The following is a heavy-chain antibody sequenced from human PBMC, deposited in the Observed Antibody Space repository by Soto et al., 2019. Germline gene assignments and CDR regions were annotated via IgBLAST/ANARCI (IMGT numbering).Heavy chain of an antibody. J-gene: IGHJ4*02. V-gene: IGHV1-18*01. Sequence: QVQLVQSGAEVKKPGASVTVSCKASGYPFTSYGISWVRQAPGQGLEWMGWISAYNGNTNYAQKLQGRVTLTTGTSTSTAYMELRSLRSDVTAVYYGARVPPTRWKFDYWGQGTLVTVSS. D-gene: IGHD5-12*01. CDR1: GYPFTSYG. CDR2: ISAYNGNT. CDR3: ARVPPTRWKFDY.